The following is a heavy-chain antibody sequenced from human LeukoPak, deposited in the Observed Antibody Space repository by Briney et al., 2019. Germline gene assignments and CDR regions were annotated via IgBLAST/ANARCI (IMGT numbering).Heavy chain of an antibody. CDR2: IIPIFGTA. CDR3: ARAEQQLVRNWFDP. V-gene: IGHV1-69*13. Sequence: SVKVSCKASGGTFSSYAIRWVRQAPGQGLEWMGGIIPIFGTANYAQKFQGRVTITADESTSTAYMELSSLRSEDTAVYYCARAEQQLVRNWFDPWGQGTLVTVSS. CDR1: GGTFSSYA. J-gene: IGHJ5*02. D-gene: IGHD6-13*01.